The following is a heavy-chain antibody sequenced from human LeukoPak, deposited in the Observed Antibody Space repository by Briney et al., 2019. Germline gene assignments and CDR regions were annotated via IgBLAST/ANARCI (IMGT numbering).Heavy chain of an antibody. J-gene: IGHJ4*02. D-gene: IGHD2-2*02. CDR1: GGSISSGSYY. Sequence: SQTLSLTCTVSGGSISSGSYYWSWIRQPAGKGLEWIGRIYTSGSTNYNPSLKSRVTISVDTSKNQFSLKLSSVTAADTAVYYCASSFNGGYCSSTSCYNRFDYWGQGTLVTVYS. V-gene: IGHV4-61*02. CDR3: ASSFNGGYCSSTSCYNRFDY. CDR2: IYTSGST.